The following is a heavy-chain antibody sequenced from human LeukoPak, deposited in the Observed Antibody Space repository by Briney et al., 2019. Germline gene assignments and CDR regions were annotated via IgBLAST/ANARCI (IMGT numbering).Heavy chain of an antibody. D-gene: IGHD1-26*01. V-gene: IGHV4-39*01. J-gene: IGHJ4*02. CDR1: GVSISSNAYY. CDR3: AYSGSYGHLGY. Sequence: SETLSLTCTVSGVSISSNAYYWAWIRQPPGMGLEWIGSIYSSVSTYYNPSLKSRVTISVDTSKNQFSLRLSSVTAADTALYYCAYSGSYGHLGYWGQGIPVTVSS. CDR2: IYSSVST.